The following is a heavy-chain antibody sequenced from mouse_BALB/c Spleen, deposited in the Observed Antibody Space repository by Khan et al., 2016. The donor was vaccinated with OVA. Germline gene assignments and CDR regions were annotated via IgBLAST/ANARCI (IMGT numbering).Heavy chain of an antibody. D-gene: IGHD2-13*01. Sequence: QVQLKESGPGLVAPSQSLSITCTVSGFSLTSYGVSWIRQPPGKGLEWLGVIWGDGNTNYHSTLTSRLSISKDNSKSHVFLKLNSLQTDDTATYYCAKWGDLSLYAMDYWGQGTSVTVSS. CDR3: AKWGDLSLYAMDY. J-gene: IGHJ4*01. CDR1: GFSLTSYG. CDR2: IWGDGNT. V-gene: IGHV2-3*01.